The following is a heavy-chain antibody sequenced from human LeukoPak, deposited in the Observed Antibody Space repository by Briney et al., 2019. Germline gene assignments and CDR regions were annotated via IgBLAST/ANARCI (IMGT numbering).Heavy chain of an antibody. D-gene: IGHD2-15*01. CDR3: ARRYCSGGHCYYFDS. V-gene: IGHV4-39*01. Sequence: SETLSLTCTVSGASMSSSSFYCGWIRQPPGKGLEWIESIYYSGTTNYNPSLNSRVTVSLDTSKNQFSLTVTSVTAADTAVYYCARRYCSGGHCYYFDSWGQGTLVTVSS. CDR1: GASMSSSSFY. CDR2: IYYSGTT. J-gene: IGHJ4*02.